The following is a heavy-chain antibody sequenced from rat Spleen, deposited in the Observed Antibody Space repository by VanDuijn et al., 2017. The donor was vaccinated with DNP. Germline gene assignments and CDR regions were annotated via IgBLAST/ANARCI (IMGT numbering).Heavy chain of an antibody. J-gene: IGHJ2*01. D-gene: IGHD1-7*01. V-gene: IGHV5-25*01. Sequence: EVQLVESGGGLVQPGRSLKLSCAASGLTFSDYNMAWVRQAPKKGLEWVASITTSGGGTYYRDSVKGRFTVSRDNAESTLYLQMDSLRSEDTATYYCTRHGYYCGDYWGQGLMVTVSS. CDR3: TRHGYYCGDY. CDR2: ITTSGGGT. CDR1: GLTFSDYN.